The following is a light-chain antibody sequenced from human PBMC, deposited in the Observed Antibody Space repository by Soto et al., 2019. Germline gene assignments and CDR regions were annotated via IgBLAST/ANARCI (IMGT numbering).Light chain of an antibody. V-gene: IGKV3-20*01. Sequence: EIVLLQSPVTLSLSPGERATLSCRASQSVANNYLAWYQQKPGQAPRLLIYGASSRATGVPDRFSGSGSGTYFTLTITRLEPEYFAVYYCQQYGISPLMYTFGQGTKLGVK. CDR3: QQYGISPLMYT. J-gene: IGKJ2*01. CDR1: QSVANNY. CDR2: GAS.